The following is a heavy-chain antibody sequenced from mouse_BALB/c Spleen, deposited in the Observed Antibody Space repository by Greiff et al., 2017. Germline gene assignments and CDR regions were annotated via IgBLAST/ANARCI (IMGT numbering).Heavy chain of an antibody. J-gene: IGHJ4*01. CDR2: IRNKANGYTT. D-gene: IGHD2-13*01. Sequence: EVQGVESGGGLVQPGGSLRLSCATSGFTFTDYYMSWVRQPPGKALEWLGFIRNKANGYTTEYSASVKGRFTISRDNSQSILYLQMNTLRAEDSATYYCARDMGCDVAMDYWGQGTSVTVSS. V-gene: IGHV7-3*02. CDR1: GFTFTDYY. CDR3: ARDMGCDVAMDY.